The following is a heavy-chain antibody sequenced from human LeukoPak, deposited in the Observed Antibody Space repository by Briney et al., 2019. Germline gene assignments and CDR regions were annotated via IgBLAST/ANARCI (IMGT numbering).Heavy chain of an antibody. J-gene: IGHJ4*02. CDR1: GYTFTGYY. CDR3: ARDVGSGYSYGFDY. D-gene: IGHD5-18*01. V-gene: IGHV1-2*06. CDR2: INPNSGGT. Sequence: ASVKVSCKASGYTFTGYYMHWVRQAPGQGLEWMGRINPNSGGTNYAQKFQGRVTMTRDTSISTAYMELSRLRSDDTAVYYCARDVGSGYSYGFDYWGQGTLVTLSS.